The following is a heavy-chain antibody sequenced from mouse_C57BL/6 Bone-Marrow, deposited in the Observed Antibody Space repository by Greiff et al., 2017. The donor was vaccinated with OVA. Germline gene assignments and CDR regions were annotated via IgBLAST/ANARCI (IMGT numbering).Heavy chain of an antibody. V-gene: IGHV1-50*01. CDR2: IDPSDSYT. Sequence: QVQLQQPGAELVKPGASVKLSCKASGYTFTSYWMQWVKQRPGQGLEWIGEIDPSDSYTNYNQKFKGKATLTVDTSSSTAYMQLSSLTSEDSAVYYCASSESIYDGYHWYFDVWGTGTTVTVSS. CDR3: ASSESIYDGYHWYFDV. J-gene: IGHJ1*03. D-gene: IGHD2-3*01. CDR1: GYTFTSYW.